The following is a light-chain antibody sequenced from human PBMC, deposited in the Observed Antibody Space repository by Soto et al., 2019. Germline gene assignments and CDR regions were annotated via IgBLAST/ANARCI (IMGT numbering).Light chain of an antibody. CDR2: STN. V-gene: IGLV8-61*01. J-gene: IGLJ2*01. CDR3: VLYMGSGILV. CDR1: SGSVSTSYY. Sequence: QTVVTQEPSFSVSPGGTVTLTCGLSSGSVSTSYYPSWYQQTPGQAPRTLIYSTNTRSSGVPDRFSGSILGNKAALTITGAQADDGSDYYRVLYMGSGILVFGGGTKLTVL.